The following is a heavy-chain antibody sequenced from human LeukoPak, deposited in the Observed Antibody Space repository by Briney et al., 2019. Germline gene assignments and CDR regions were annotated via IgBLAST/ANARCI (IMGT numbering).Heavy chain of an antibody. CDR1: GGSFSGYH. J-gene: IGHJ4*02. V-gene: IGHV4-59*08. D-gene: IGHD5-12*01. CDR3: ARRVAPYSGYDWGFDY. CDR2: IYYSGST. Sequence: SETLSLTCAVYGGSFSGYHWSWIRQPPGKGLEWIGYIYYSGSTNYNPSLKSRVTISVDTSKNQFSLKLSSVTAADTAVYYCARRVAPYSGYDWGFDYWGQGTLVTVSS.